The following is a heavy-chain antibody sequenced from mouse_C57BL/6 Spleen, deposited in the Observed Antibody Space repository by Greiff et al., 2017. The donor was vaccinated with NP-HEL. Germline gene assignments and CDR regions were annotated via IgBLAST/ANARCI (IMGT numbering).Heavy chain of an antibody. CDR2: IHPNSGST. D-gene: IGHD1-1*01. CDR3: ARFPFITSPAY. V-gene: IGHV1-64*01. J-gene: IGHJ3*01. CDR1: GYTFTSYW. Sequence: QVQLQQPGAELVKPGASVKLSCKASGYTFTSYWMHWVKQRPGQGLEWIGMIHPNSGSTNYNEKFKSKATLTVDKSSSTAYMQLSSLTSEDSAVYYCARFPFITSPAYWGQGTLVTVSA.